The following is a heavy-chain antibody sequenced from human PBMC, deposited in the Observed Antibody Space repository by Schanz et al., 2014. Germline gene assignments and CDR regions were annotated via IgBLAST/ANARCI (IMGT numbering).Heavy chain of an antibody. V-gene: IGHV1-18*01. J-gene: IGHJ4*02. CDR3: ARGGYSSGWYDRDIAHFDY. CDR2: ISAYNGNT. D-gene: IGHD6-19*01. Sequence: QVQLVQSGAEVKKPGPSVKVSCEASRYTFNTYGINWVRQAPGQGLEWMGWISAYNGNTNYAQKLQGRVTMTTDTSTSTAYMELRSLRSDDTAVYYCARGGYSSGWYDRDIAHFDYWGQGTLVTVSS. CDR1: RYTFNTYG.